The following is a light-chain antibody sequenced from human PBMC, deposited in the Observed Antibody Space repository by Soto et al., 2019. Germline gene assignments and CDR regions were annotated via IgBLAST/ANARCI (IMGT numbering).Light chain of an antibody. Sequence: EIVLTQSPGTLSLSPGERATLSCRASQSVSSNYLAWYQQKPGQAPRLVIYGASNRATGIPDRFSGSGSGTHFTLTINRLEPEDFAVYYCQQYGSSPPYTFGQGTKLDIK. CDR2: GAS. V-gene: IGKV3-20*01. J-gene: IGKJ2*01. CDR3: QQYGSSPPYT. CDR1: QSVSSNY.